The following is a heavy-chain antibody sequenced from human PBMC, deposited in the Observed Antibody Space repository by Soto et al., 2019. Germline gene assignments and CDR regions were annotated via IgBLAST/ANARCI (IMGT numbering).Heavy chain of an antibody. V-gene: IGHV3-73*01. CDR1: GFTFSSSA. Sequence: GGSLRLSCAVSGFTFSSSAMHWVRQASGKGLEWVGRIRSMANAYATEYAASVQGRFTISRDDSKNTAYLQMNSLQTEDTAMYYCXSRQPNSFDGGGYHFQHWGPGTLVTVSS. CDR3: XSRQPNSFDGGGYHFQH. CDR2: IRSMANAYAT. D-gene: IGHD3-22*01. J-gene: IGHJ1*01.